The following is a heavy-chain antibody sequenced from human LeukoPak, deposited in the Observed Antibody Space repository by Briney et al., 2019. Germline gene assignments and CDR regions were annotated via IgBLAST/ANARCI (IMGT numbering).Heavy chain of an antibody. J-gene: IGHJ3*02. V-gene: IGHV3-23*01. CDR2: ISGSGGTT. CDR1: GFTFSNYA. D-gene: IGHD3-16*01. CDR3: ARDSPAPGGAFDI. Sequence: GGSLRLSCAASGFTFSNYAMNWVRQAPGKGLEWISSISGSGGTTYYTDSVKGRFTISRDNSKNTLYLQMNGLRAEDTAVYYCARDSPAPGGAFDIWGQGTMVTVSS.